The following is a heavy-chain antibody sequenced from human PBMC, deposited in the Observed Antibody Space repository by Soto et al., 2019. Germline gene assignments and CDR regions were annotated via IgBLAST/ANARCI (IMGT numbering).Heavy chain of an antibody. D-gene: IGHD2-2*01. V-gene: IGHV3-23*01. Sequence: GGSLRLSCAASGFTFSSYAMSGVRQAPGKGLEWVSAITGSGGSTYYADSVKGRFTISRDNSKNTLYLQMNSLRAEDTAIYYCAKDGLVVVPTALYYYYYYMDVWGKGTTVTVSS. CDR1: GFTFSSYA. J-gene: IGHJ6*03. CDR2: ITGSGGST. CDR3: AKDGLVVVPTALYYYYYYMDV.